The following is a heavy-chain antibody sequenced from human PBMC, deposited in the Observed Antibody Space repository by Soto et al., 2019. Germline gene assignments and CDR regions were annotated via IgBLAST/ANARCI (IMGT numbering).Heavy chain of an antibody. CDR3: ARGCEGLKAVARQGCYYYGMDV. D-gene: IGHD6-19*01. CDR2: INHSGST. Sequence: SETLPLTCAVYGGSFSGYYWSWIRQPPGKGLEWIGEINHSGSTNYNPSLKSRVTISVDTSKNQFSLKLSSVTAADTAVYYCARGCEGLKAVARQGCYYYGMDVWGQGTTVTVSS. V-gene: IGHV4-34*01. J-gene: IGHJ6*02. CDR1: GGSFSGYY.